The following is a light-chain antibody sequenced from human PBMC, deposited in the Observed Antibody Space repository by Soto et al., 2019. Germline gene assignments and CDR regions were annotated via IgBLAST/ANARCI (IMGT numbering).Light chain of an antibody. J-gene: IGLJ2*01. CDR3: QVWDSSTDHVV. V-gene: IGLV3-21*04. CDR1: NIGSKS. CDR2: YDS. Sequence: SYELTQPPSVSVAPGKTATITCGGNNIGSKSVHWYQQKPGQAPVVLIYYDSDRPSGIPERFSGSNSGNTATLTISRVEAGDEADYYCQVWDSSTDHVVFGGGTKLTVL.